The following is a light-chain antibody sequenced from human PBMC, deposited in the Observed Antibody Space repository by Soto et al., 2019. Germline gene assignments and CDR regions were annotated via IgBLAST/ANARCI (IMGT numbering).Light chain of an antibody. J-gene: IGKJ1*01. Sequence: AIQMTQSPSSLSASVGDRVTITCRASQGISNDLGWFQQKPRKAPKLLIYDAFSLQSGVPSRFSGNVSGTDFTLIISSLPPEDFATYFCLQYYNDWTFGQGTKVEIK. CDR1: QGISND. CDR3: LQYYNDWT. V-gene: IGKV1-6*01. CDR2: DAF.